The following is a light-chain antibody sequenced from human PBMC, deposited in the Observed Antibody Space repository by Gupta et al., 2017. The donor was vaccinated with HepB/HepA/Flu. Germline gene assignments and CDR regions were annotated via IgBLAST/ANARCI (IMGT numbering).Light chain of an antibody. V-gene: IGLV1-51*01. J-gene: IGLJ3*02. CDR1: SSSIGNND. CDR3: GTWDDSLSAGV. Sequence: QSVLAQPPSVSATPGQKVTISCSGSSSSIGNNDVSWYQQLPGTAPKLRIYDNSKRPSGIPDRFSGSKSGTSATLAISGRQTGDEADDYCGTWDDSLSAGVFGGGTKLTVL. CDR2: DNS.